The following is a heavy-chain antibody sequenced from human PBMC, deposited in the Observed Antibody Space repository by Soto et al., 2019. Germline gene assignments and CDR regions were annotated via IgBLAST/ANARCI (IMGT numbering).Heavy chain of an antibody. CDR2: IYWDDTK. D-gene: IGHD1-26*01. J-gene: IGHJ4*02. CDR3: AHAYGGRSLY. CDR1: GFSLTTDRVG. V-gene: IGHV2-5*02. Sequence: QITLKESGPTLVKPTQTLTLTCTFSGFSLTTDRVGMGWIRQPPGEALEWLAVIYWDDTKTYRPSLESRLTITKDTSKNQVAFTMTNMDSVDTATYYCAHAYGGRSLYWGQGPLVTVSS.